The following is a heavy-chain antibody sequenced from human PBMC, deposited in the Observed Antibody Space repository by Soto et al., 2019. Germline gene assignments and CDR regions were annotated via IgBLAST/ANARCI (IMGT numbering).Heavy chain of an antibody. CDR1: GYTFTSYG. V-gene: IGHV1-18*01. CDR3: ARRRFKAPIYYYYGMDV. J-gene: IGHJ6*02. Sequence: ASVKVSCKASGYTFTSYGISWVRQAPGQGLEWMGWISAYNGNTNYAQKLQGHVTISADKSISTAYLQWSSLKASDTAMYYCARRRFKAPIYYYYGMDVWGQGTTVTVSS. CDR2: ISAYNGNT.